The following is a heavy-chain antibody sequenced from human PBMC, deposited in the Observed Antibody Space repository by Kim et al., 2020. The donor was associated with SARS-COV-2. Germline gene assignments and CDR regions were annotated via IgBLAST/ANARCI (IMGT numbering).Heavy chain of an antibody. CDR3: ARVTVIAANCYGMDV. J-gene: IGHJ6*02. CDR1: GNIFTTYA. D-gene: IGHD4-4*01. CDR2: ISNNTGNP. V-gene: IGHV1-18*01. Sequence: ASVKVSCKASGNIFTTYAISWVRQAPGQGLEWMGRISNNTGNPNYAQKLHDRVTMTTDTSTSTAYMELRSLRAEDTAVYYCARVTVIAANCYGMDVWG.